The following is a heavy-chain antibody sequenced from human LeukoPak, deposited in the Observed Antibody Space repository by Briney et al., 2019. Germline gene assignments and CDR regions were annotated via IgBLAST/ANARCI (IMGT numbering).Heavy chain of an antibody. CDR1: GFTFRSYG. V-gene: IGHV3-30*03. CDR2: ISYDGTNK. CDR3: ASDYGDYGGTYGFDY. Sequence: GGSLRLSCAASGFTFRSYGMHWVRQAPGKGLEWVAAISYDGTNKYYADSVKGRFTISRDNSKNTLYLQMNSLRAEATAVYYCASDYGDYGGTYGFDYWGQGTLVTVSS. J-gene: IGHJ4*02. D-gene: IGHD4-17*01.